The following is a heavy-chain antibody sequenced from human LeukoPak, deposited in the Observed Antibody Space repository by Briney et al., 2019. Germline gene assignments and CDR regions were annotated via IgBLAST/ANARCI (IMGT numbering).Heavy chain of an antibody. CDR1: RFSFSTYW. Sequence: GGSLRLSCAASRFSFSTYWMSWVRQTPEKGLEFVANIDQGGSVRNYMDSLKGRCTISRDNAKKSLYLEINSLRADDTAVYYCARDPESSSFDLWGRGALVTVSS. D-gene: IGHD6-13*01. CDR2: IDQGGSVR. V-gene: IGHV3-7*01. J-gene: IGHJ4*02. CDR3: ARDPESSSFDL.